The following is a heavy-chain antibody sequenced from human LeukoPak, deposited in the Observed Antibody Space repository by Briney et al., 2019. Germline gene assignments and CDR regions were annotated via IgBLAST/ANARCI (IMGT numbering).Heavy chain of an antibody. CDR2: IYYSGST. CDR3: ARVRFLEWYHY. CDR1: GGSISSSSYY. Sequence: SETLSLTCTVSGGSISSSSYYWGWIRQPPGKGLEWIGSIYYSGSTYYNPSLKSRVTISVDTSKNQFSLKLSSVTAADTAVYYCARVRFLEWYHYWGRGTLVTVSS. D-gene: IGHD3-3*01. V-gene: IGHV4-39*07. J-gene: IGHJ4*02.